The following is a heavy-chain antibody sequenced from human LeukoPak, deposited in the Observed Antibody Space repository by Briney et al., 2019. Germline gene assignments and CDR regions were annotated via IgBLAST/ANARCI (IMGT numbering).Heavy chain of an antibody. CDR3: ARSLHIGLEWLYYFDY. CDR2: INPNSGGT. D-gene: IGHD3-3*01. Sequence: ASVKVSCKASGGTFSSYAISWVRQAPGQGLEWMGWINPNSGGTNYAQKFQGWVTMTRDTSISTAYMELSRLRSDDTAVYYCARSLHIGLEWLYYFDYWGQGTLVTVSS. J-gene: IGHJ4*02. V-gene: IGHV1-2*04. CDR1: GGTFSSYA.